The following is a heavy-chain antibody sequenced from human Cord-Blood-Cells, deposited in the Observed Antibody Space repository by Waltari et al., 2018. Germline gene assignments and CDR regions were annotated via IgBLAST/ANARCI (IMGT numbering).Heavy chain of an antibody. CDR3: ALLYSGSYYFDY. V-gene: IGHV1-69-2*01. D-gene: IGHD1-26*01. CDR2: VDPEDGEK. J-gene: IGHJ4*02. CDR1: GYTLTDYY. Sequence: EVQLVQSGAEVKKPGATVKISCKVSGYTLTDYYMHWVQQAPGKGLEWMGLVDPEDGEKIDAEKLQGRVTRTADTSTDTAYMELSSLRSEDTAVYYCALLYSGSYYFDYWGQGTLVTVSS.